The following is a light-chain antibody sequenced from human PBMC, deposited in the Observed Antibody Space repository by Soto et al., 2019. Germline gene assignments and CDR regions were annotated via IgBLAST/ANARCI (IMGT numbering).Light chain of an antibody. CDR1: SSNIGAGYD. Sequence: QSVQTQPPSVSWAPGQRVTISCTGSSSNIGAGYDVHWYQQLPGTAPKLLIYGNSTRPSGVPDRFSGSKSGTSASLAITGLQAEYEADYYCQSYDSSLSGYVVFGGGTKLTVL. V-gene: IGLV1-40*01. J-gene: IGLJ2*01. CDR2: GNS. CDR3: QSYDSSLSGYVV.